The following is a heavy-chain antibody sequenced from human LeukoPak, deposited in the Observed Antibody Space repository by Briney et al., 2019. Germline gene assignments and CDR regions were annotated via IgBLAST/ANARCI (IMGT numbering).Heavy chain of an antibody. V-gene: IGHV4-4*02. Sequence: SGTLSLTCAVSGGSISSSNWWSWVRQPPGKGLEWIGEIYRSGTANYNPSLKSRVTISVDTSKNQFSLKLSSVTAADTAVYYCARVEGGNPGGAFDIWGQGTMVTVSS. CDR2: IYRSGTA. CDR1: GGSISSSNW. J-gene: IGHJ3*02. D-gene: IGHD4-23*01. CDR3: ARVEGGNPGGAFDI.